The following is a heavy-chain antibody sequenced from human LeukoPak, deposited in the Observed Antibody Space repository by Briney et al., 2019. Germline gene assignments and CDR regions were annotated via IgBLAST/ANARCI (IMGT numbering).Heavy chain of an antibody. CDR3: ARSRTAAPGTSAY. J-gene: IGHJ4*02. Sequence: GESLKISCKGSGYSFTSYWIAWVRQMPGKGLEWMGIINPGDSDTRYSPSFQGQVTISADKSITTAYMQWSRLEAPDTAMYFCARSRTAAPGTSAYWGQRTLVTVSS. CDR2: INPGDSDT. CDR1: GYSFTSYW. D-gene: IGHD6-13*01. V-gene: IGHV5-51*01.